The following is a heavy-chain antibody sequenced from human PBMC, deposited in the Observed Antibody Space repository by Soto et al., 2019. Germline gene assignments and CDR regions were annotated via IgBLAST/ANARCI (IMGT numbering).Heavy chain of an antibody. D-gene: IGHD6-13*01. CDR3: ARRVGQQLSLLDY. CDR1: CGSISSYY. V-gene: IGHV4-59*08. Sequence: PSETLSLTCTVSCGSISSYYWSWIRQPPGNGLYCIGYIYYSVITXXXPSLKSRXXISVDTSNNHXSLKLXPVTAAYTPLXYCARRVGQQLSLLDYWAQGTLVTVSS. CDR2: IYYSVIT. J-gene: IGHJ4*02.